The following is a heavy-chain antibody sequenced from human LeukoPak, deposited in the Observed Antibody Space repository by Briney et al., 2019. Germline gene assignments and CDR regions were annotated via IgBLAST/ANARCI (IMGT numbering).Heavy chain of an antibody. Sequence: GASVKVSCKASGYTFTSYDINWVRQATGQGLEWMGWMNPNSGNTGYAQKFQGRVTITADKSTSTAYMELSSLRSEDTAVYYCSRTWTTWESFSAHRAGLGDYWGQGTLVTVSS. D-gene: IGHD1-26*01. CDR1: GYTFTSYD. J-gene: IGHJ4*02. CDR3: SRTWTTWESFSAHRAGLGDY. V-gene: IGHV1-8*03. CDR2: MNPNSGNT.